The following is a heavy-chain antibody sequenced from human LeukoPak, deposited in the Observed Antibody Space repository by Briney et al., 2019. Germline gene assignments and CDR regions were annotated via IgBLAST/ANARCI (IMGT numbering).Heavy chain of an antibody. D-gene: IGHD6-19*01. V-gene: IGHV4-39*01. CDR2: IYYSGST. J-gene: IGHJ4*02. Sequence: SETLSLTCTVSGGSISSSSHYWGWIRQPPGKGLEWIGSIYYSGSTYYNSSLKSRVTISVDTSKDQFSLKLSSVTAADTAVYYCARHAVYAGSGWAFDYWGQGTLVTVSS. CDR3: ARHAVYAGSGWAFDY. CDR1: GGSISSSSHY.